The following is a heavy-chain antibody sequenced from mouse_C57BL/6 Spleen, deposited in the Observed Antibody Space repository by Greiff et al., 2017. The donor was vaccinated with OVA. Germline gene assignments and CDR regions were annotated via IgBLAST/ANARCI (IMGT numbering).Heavy chain of an antibody. J-gene: IGHJ4*01. CDR2: ISSGSSTI. CDR3: ARRAITTASSGGYYYAMDY. CDR1: GFTFSDYG. D-gene: IGHD1-1*01. Sequence: EVQRVESGGGLVKPGGSLKLSCAASGFTFSDYGMHWVRQAPEKGLEWVAYISSGSSTIYYADTVKGRFTISRDNAKNTLFLQMTSLRSEDTAMYYCARRAITTASSGGYYYAMDYWGQGTSVTVSS. V-gene: IGHV5-17*01.